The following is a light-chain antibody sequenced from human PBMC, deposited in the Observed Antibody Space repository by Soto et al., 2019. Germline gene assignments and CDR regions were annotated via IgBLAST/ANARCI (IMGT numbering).Light chain of an antibody. CDR3: QQYYSYPYT. V-gene: IGKV1-5*01. Sequence: DIQMTQSPSTLSASVGDRVTITCRASQIIGSSLAWYQQKPGKAPKLLIYDASTLQSGVPSRFSGGESGTEFTLTISSLQPDDSATYYCQQYYSYPYTFGQGTKLEIK. CDR2: DAS. CDR1: QIIGSS. J-gene: IGKJ2*01.